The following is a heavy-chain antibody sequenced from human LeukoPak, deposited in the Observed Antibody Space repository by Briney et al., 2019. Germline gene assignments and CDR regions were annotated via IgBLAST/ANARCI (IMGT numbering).Heavy chain of an antibody. V-gene: IGHV4-59*01. CDR3: ARAYYYGSGSYFEESNWFDP. J-gene: IGHJ5*02. CDR2: IYYSGST. CDR1: GGSISSYY. Sequence: SETLSLTCTVSGGSISSYYWNWIRQPPGKGLEWIGYIYYSGSTNYNPSLKSRVTISVDTSKKQFSLKLSSVTAADTAVYYCARAYYYGSGSYFEESNWFDPWGQGTLVTVSS. D-gene: IGHD3-10*01.